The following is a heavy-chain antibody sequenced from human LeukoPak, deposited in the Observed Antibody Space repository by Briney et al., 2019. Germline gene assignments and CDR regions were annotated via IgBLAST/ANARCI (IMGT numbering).Heavy chain of an antibody. CDR2: IYTTGST. D-gene: IGHD1-26*01. J-gene: IGHJ6*03. V-gene: IGHV4-4*07. CDR3: ARSAKLRVYYYYMDV. Sequence: SETLSLTCTVSGGSISSYYCSWIRQPAGKGLEWIGRIYTTGSTNYNPSLKSRVTMSVDTSKNQFSLRLSSVTAADTAVYYRARSAKLRVYYYYMDVWGKGTTVTVSS. CDR1: GGSISSYY.